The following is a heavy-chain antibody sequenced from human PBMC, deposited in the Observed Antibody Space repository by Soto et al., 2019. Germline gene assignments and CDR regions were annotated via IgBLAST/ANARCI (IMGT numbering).Heavy chain of an antibody. CDR3: ARGTTVPIDF. V-gene: IGHV3-53*02. CDR1: GFTVSSNY. Sequence: EVQLVETGGGLIQPGGSLRLSCAASGFTVSSNYMSWVRQAPGKGLEWVSVIYSGGSTYYADYVKGRFTISRDNSKNTPDLQKNSLRAEDTAVYYCARGTTVPIDFWGQGTLVTVSS. D-gene: IGHD1-1*01. J-gene: IGHJ4*02. CDR2: IYSGGST.